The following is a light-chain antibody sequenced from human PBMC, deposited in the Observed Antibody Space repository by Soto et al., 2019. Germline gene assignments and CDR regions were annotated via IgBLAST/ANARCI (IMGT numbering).Light chain of an antibody. CDR2: DNN. CDR1: SSNIGNNY. J-gene: IGLJ7*01. CDR3: GTWDSSLGAGV. Sequence: QSVLTQPPSVSAAPGQKVTISCSGSSSNIGNNYVSWYQQLQGTAPKLLIYDNNKRPSGIPDRFAGSKSGTSATLGITGLQTGDEADYYCGTWDSSLGAGVFGGGTQLTDL. V-gene: IGLV1-51*01.